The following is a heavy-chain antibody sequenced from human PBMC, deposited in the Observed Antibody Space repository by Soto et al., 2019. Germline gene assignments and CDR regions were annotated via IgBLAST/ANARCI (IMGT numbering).Heavy chain of an antibody. Sequence: QIQLVESGGDVVQPGRSLRLSCAASGLNFGFFGMHWVRQAPGKGLEWVAFISGDGINTHYAVSVRGRFTLSRDYSKKTMYLQMDTLREDDTALYYCARGNLSFDFDSWGQGTLVTVSS. CDR2: ISGDGINT. J-gene: IGHJ4*02. V-gene: IGHV3-30*03. D-gene: IGHD3-10*01. CDR1: GLNFGFFG. CDR3: ARGNLSFDFDS.